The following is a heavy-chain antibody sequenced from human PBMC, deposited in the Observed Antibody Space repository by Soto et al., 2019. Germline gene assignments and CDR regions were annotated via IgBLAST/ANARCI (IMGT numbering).Heavy chain of an antibody. CDR1: GYTSTSYY. Sequence: ASVKVSCKASGYTSTSYYMHWVRQAPGQGLEWMGIINPSGGSTSYAQKFQGRVTMTRDTSTSTVYMELSSLRSEDTAVYYCARDWVYDSSGYSHNDAFDIWGQGTMVTVSS. CDR2: INPSGGST. J-gene: IGHJ3*02. CDR3: ARDWVYDSSGYSHNDAFDI. D-gene: IGHD3-22*01. V-gene: IGHV1-46*03.